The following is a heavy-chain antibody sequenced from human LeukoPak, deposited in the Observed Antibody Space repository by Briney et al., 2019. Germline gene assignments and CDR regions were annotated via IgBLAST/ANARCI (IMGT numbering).Heavy chain of an antibody. CDR2: IYYSGST. D-gene: IGHD5-12*01. CDR1: GGSISSGDYY. Sequence: SETLSLTCTVSGGSISSGDYYWSWIRQPPGKGLEWIGYIYYSGSTYYNPSLKSRVTISVDTSKNQFSLKLSSVTAADTAVYYCARGRATNPFDYWGQGTLVTVSS. V-gene: IGHV4-30-4*08. CDR3: ARGRATNPFDY. J-gene: IGHJ4*02.